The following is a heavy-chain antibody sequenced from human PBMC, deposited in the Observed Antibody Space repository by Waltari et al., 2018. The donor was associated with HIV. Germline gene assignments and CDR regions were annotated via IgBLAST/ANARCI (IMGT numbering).Heavy chain of an antibody. Sequence: QVQLQQWGAGLLKPSETLSLTCAVYGGSFSGYYWSWIRQPPGKGLEWIGEINHSGSTNYNPPLKSRVTISVDTSKNQFSLKLSSVTAADTAVYYCATYCGGDCHYDYWGQGTLVTVSS. CDR2: INHSGST. J-gene: IGHJ4*02. V-gene: IGHV4-34*01. CDR1: GGSFSGYY. D-gene: IGHD2-21*02. CDR3: ATYCGGDCHYDY.